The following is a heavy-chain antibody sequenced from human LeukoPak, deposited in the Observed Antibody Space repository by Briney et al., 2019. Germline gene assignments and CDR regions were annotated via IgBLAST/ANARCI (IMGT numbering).Heavy chain of an antibody. V-gene: IGHV4-39*07. D-gene: IGHD3-10*01. CDR1: GGSISSGSYY. CDR3: ARGFGVNLDY. CDR2: IYHSGST. Sequence: RTSETLSLTCTVSGGSISSGSYYWNWIRQPPGKGLEWIGSIYHSGSTYYNPSLKSRVTISIDTSKNQFSLKLSSVTAADTAVYYCARGFGVNLDYWGQGTLVTVSS. J-gene: IGHJ4*02.